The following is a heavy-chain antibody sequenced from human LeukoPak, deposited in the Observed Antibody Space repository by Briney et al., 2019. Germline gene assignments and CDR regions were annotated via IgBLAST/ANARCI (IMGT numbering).Heavy chain of an antibody. V-gene: IGHV3-30*04. CDR3: ARRGPVGARELDY. CDR2: ISYDGSNE. Sequence: GRSLRLSCAASGFTFSSYAMHWVRQAPGRGLEWVAIISYDGSNEYYADSVKGRFTISRDNSKNTLYLQMNSLRAADTAVYYCARRGPVGARELDYWGQGTLVTVSS. D-gene: IGHD1-26*01. CDR1: GFTFSSYA. J-gene: IGHJ4*02.